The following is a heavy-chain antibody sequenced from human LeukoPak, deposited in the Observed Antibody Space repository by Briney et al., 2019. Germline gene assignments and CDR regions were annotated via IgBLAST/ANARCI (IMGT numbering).Heavy chain of an antibody. J-gene: IGHJ6*03. V-gene: IGHV1-8*01. CDR3: ARRYYYDGSGLRMDV. D-gene: IGHD3-22*01. CDR2: MNPNSGNA. CDR1: GYTFTSYD. Sequence: ASVKVSCKASGYTFTSYDINWVRQAAGQGLEWMGWMNPNSGNAAYAQKFQGRVTMTRDTSISTAYMELSSLRSEDTAVYYCARRYYYDGSGLRMDVWGKGTPVTVSS.